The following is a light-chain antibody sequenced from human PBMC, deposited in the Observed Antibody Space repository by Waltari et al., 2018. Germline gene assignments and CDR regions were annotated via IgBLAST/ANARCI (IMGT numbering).Light chain of an antibody. V-gene: IGKV1-33*01. CDR2: DAS. CDR3: QQFDSLPYT. J-gene: IGKJ2*01. Sequence: DIQMTQSPSSLSASVGDRVTITCQASQDISKSLNWYQQKPGKAPNLLIYDASNLEAGVPSRVGGSGSGTDFTFTITSLQPEDIATYYCQQFDSLPYTFGPGTKLEIK. CDR1: QDISKS.